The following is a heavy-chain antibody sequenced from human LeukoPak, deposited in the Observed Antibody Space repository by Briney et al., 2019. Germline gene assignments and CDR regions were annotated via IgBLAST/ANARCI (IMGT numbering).Heavy chain of an antibody. CDR3: AKSGEKDAFDI. CDR1: GGSISSYY. V-gene: IGHV4-59*08. CDR2: IYYSGST. D-gene: IGHD7-27*01. J-gene: IGHJ3*02. Sequence: SETLSLTCTVSGGSISSYYWSWLRQPPGKGLEWIGYIYYSGSTDYNPSLKSRVTISVDTSKNQFSLKLSSVTAADTAVYYCAKSGEKDAFDIWGQGTMVTVSS.